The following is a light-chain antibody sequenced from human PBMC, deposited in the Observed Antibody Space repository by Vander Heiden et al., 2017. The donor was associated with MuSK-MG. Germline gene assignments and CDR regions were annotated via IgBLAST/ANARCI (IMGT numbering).Light chain of an antibody. V-gene: IGKV1-39*01. CDR1: PSISSY. Sequence: DLQMTPSPSSLSASVGDRVTITCRASPSISSYVNWYQQTPGKAPKFLVYGSSSLESGGPSRFSGSGSGTDFTLTISSLQPEDFATYHCQQSYSTPWTFGQGTKVEIK. CDR3: QQSYSTPWT. CDR2: GSS. J-gene: IGKJ1*01.